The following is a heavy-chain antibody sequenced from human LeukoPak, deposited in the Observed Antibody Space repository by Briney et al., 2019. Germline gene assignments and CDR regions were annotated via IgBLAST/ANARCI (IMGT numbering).Heavy chain of an antibody. Sequence: GGSLRLSCAASGFTFSSYSMNWVRQAPGKGLEWVSSISSSSSYIYYVDSVKGRFTISRDNAKNSLYLQMNSLRAEDTAVYYCARVGGYDPYYYYGMDVWGQGTTVTVSS. D-gene: IGHD5-12*01. J-gene: IGHJ6*02. CDR3: ARVGGYDPYYYYGMDV. V-gene: IGHV3-21*01. CDR2: ISSSSSYI. CDR1: GFTFSSYS.